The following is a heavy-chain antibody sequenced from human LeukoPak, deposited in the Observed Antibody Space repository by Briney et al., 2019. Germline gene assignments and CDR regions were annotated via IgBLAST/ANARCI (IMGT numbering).Heavy chain of an antibody. D-gene: IGHD6-19*01. CDR3: AKDIGTIAVAGTLPAFDI. V-gene: IGHV3-9*01. CDR2: ISWNSGSI. Sequence: GGSLRLSCAASGFTFDDYAMHWVRQAPGKGLEWVSGISWNSGSIVYADSVKGRFTISRDNAKNSLYLQMNSPRAEDTALYYCAKDIGTIAVAGTLPAFDIWGQGTMVTVSS. J-gene: IGHJ3*02. CDR1: GFTFDDYA.